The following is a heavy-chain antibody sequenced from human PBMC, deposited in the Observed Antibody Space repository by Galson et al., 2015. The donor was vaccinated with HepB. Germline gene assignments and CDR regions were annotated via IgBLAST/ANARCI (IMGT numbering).Heavy chain of an antibody. CDR3: ARDHLGGGLWFGKEDWFDP. Sequence: TLSLTCTVSGGSISSYYWSWIRQPPGKGLEWIGSIYYSGSTYYNPSLKSRVTISVDTSKNQFSLKLSSVTAADTAVYYCARDHLGGGLWFGKEDWFDPWGQGTLVTVSS. J-gene: IGHJ5*02. V-gene: IGHV4-39*07. D-gene: IGHD3-10*01. CDR1: GGSISSYY. CDR2: IYYSGST.